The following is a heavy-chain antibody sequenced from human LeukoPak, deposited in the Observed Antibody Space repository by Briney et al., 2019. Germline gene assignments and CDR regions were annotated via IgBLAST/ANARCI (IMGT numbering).Heavy chain of an antibody. CDR2: IKQDGSEK. J-gene: IGHJ4*02. CDR3: ARNSRLVDY. CDR1: GFTFSSYW. D-gene: IGHD2/OR15-2a*01. Sequence: GGSLRLSCAASGFTFSSYWMTWVRQAPGKGLEWVATIKQDGSEKYYVDSVKGRFIISKDNAKSSLYLQLNSLRAEDTAVYYCARNSRLVDYWGQGTLVTVSS. V-gene: IGHV3-7*01.